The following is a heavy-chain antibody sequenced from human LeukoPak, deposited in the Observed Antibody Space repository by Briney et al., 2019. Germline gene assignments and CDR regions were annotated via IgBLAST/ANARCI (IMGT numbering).Heavy chain of an antibody. CDR1: GGSISSSSYY. CDR2: IYYSGST. V-gene: IGHV4-61*05. J-gene: IGHJ4*02. Sequence: PSETLSLTCTVSGGSISSSSYYWSWIRQPPGKRLEWIGYIYYSGSTNYNPSLKSRVTISVDTSKNQFSLKLSSVTAADTAVYYCARHYRGFYYFDYWGQGTLVTVSS. D-gene: IGHD3-10*01. CDR3: ARHYRGFYYFDY.